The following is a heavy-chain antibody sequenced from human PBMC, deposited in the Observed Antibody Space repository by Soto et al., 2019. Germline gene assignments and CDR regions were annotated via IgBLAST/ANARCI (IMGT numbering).Heavy chain of an antibody. J-gene: IGHJ6*02. CDR1: GGSFSGYY. Sequence: SETLSLTCAVYGGSFSGYYWSWIRQPPGKGLEWIGEINHSGSTNYNPSLKSRVTISVDTSKNQFSLKLSSVTAADTAVYYCARLPVPFYVFWSGSPRHYYYYGMDVWGQGTTVTVSS. CDR3: ARLPVPFYVFWSGSPRHYYYYGMDV. CDR2: INHSGST. V-gene: IGHV4-34*01. D-gene: IGHD3-3*01.